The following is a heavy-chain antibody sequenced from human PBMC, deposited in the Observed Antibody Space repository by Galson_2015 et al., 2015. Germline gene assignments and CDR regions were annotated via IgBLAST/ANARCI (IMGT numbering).Heavy chain of an antibody. V-gene: IGHV3-9*01. D-gene: IGHD3-10*01. CDR2: ISWNSGNV. J-gene: IGHJ6*02. CDR1: GFTFDDYA. CDR3: AKATMLRGEFYFYGMDV. Sequence: SLRLSCAAPGFTFDDYAMNWVRLVPGKGLEWVSTISWNSGNVGYADSVKGRFTISRDNAKSTLYLQMNSLRGEDTAVYHCAKATMLRGEFYFYGMDVWGQGTTVTVS.